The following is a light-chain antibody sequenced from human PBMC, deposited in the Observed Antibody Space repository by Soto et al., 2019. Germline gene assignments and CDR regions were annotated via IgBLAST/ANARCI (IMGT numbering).Light chain of an antibody. Sequence: QSALTQPPSASGSPGQSVTISCTGTSSDVGAYDYVSWYQFHAGKAPKLIVYEVSKRPSDVPDRFSASKSGNTASLTVSGHQTDDAAYYYCRSYAGSNNYVFGIGTKLTVL. J-gene: IGLJ1*01. V-gene: IGLV2-8*01. CDR1: SSDVGAYDY. CDR3: RSYAGSNNYV. CDR2: EVS.